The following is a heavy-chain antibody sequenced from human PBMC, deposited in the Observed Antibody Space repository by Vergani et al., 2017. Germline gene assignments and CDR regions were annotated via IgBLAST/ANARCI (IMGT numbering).Heavy chain of an antibody. Sequence: EVQLVESGGGLIQPGGSLRLSCAASGFTFSSYAMSWVRQAPGKGLEWVSAISGSGCSTYYADSVKGRFPISRDNSKNTLYLQMNSLRAEDTAVYYCAKCIAVAENSGMDVWGQGTTVTVSS. D-gene: IGHD6-19*01. V-gene: IGHV3-23*04. CDR1: GFTFSSYA. CDR2: ISGSGCST. CDR3: AKCIAVAENSGMDV. J-gene: IGHJ6*02.